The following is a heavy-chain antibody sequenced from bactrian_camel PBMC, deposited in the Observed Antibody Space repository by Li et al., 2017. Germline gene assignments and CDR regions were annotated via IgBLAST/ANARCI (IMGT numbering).Heavy chain of an antibody. Sequence: VQLVESGGGSVQTGGSLKLSCAASGFSYSDYTLGWFRQAQGKNREGVASIYVGSGRTYVADSLRGRFTVSRDAAKNTMYLQMSSRKSEDTALYYCATLSSYCSGGYCCGTYEHNYWGRGTQVTVS. CDR1: GFSYSDYT. J-gene: IGHJ4*01. CDR2: IYVGSGRT. CDR3: ATLSSYCSGGYCCGTYEHNY. D-gene: IGHD2*01. V-gene: IGHV3S31*01.